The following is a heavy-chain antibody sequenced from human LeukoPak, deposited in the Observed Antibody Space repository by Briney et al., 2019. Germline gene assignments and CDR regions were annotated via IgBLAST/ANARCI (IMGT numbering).Heavy chain of an antibody. Sequence: GESLKISCKGSGYSFTSYWIGWVRQMPGKGLECMGIIYPGDSDTRYSPSFQGQVTISADKSISTAYLQWSSLKASDTAMYYCARLSFCSGGSCYYFDYWGQGTLVTVSS. J-gene: IGHJ4*02. CDR2: IYPGDSDT. V-gene: IGHV5-51*01. D-gene: IGHD2-15*01. CDR1: GYSFTSYW. CDR3: ARLSFCSGGSCYYFDY.